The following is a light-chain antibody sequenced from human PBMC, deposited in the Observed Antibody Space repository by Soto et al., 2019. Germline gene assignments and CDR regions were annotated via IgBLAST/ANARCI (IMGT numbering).Light chain of an antibody. CDR2: EVT. Sequence: QPVLTQPPSASGSPGQSVTISCTGTSSDVGGYNYVSWYQQHPGKAPKLMIYEVTKRPSGVPDRFSGSKSGNTASLTVSGLQAEDEADYYCSSYAGSNKEVFGGGTKATVL. CDR1: SSDVGGYNY. V-gene: IGLV2-8*01. CDR3: SSYAGSNKEV. J-gene: IGLJ2*01.